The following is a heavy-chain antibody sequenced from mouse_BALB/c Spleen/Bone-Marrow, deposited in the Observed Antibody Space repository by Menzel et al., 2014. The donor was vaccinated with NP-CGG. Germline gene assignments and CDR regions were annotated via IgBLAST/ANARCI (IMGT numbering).Heavy chain of an antibody. CDR2: INPGSGGT. CDR3: ARGVRLVVRPAY. J-gene: IGHJ3*01. CDR1: GYAFTNYL. D-gene: IGHD1-3*01. V-gene: IGHV1-54*01. Sequence: QVQLQQSGAELVRPGTSVKVSCKASGYAFTNYLIEWVQQRPGQGLEWIGVINPGSGGTNYNEKLKGKATLTADKSSSTVYMQLSRVRSDDTAVYFCARGVRLVVRPAYWGQGTLVTVSA.